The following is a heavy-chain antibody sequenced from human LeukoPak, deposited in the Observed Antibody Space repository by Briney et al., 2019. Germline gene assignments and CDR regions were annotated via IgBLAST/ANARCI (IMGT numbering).Heavy chain of an antibody. CDR3: ARGGLVVVAARSVRFDY. V-gene: IGHV4-34*01. CDR1: GGSFSASY. CDR2: INHSGGT. J-gene: IGHJ4*02. Sequence: SETLSLTCAVYGGSFSASYWSWIRQPPNKGLEWIGEINHSGGTNYNPSLKSRVTISVDTSKNQFSLKLSSVTAADTAVYYCARGGLVVVAARSVRFDYWGQGTLVTVSS. D-gene: IGHD2-15*01.